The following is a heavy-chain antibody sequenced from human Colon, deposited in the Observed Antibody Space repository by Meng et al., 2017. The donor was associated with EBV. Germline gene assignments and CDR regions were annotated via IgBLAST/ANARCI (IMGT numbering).Heavy chain of an antibody. Sequence: QEQLQQWGAGLLKPSEPLSLTCDVYGGSFNGYFWSWIRQTPGRGLEWIGYIYYSGSAFYNPSLKSRVTLSVDRSKNQFSLNLSSVTAADTAVYYCARGAYFDYWGQGTLVTVSS. J-gene: IGHJ4*02. CDR3: ARGAYFDY. V-gene: IGHV4-34*01. CDR2: IYYSGSA. CDR1: GGSFNGYF.